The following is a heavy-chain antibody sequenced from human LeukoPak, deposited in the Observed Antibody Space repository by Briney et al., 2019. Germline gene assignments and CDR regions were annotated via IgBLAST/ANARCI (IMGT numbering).Heavy chain of an antibody. J-gene: IGHJ4*02. D-gene: IGHD2-2*01. CDR2: IIPIFGTA. V-gene: IGHV1-69*13. Sequence: EASVKVSRKASGGTFSSHAISWVRQAPGQGLEWMGGIIPIFGTANYAQKFQGRVTITADESTSTAYMELSSLRSEDTAVYYCARLSSPIVVVPAAKGGDWGQGTLVTVSS. CDR3: ARLSSPIVVVPAAKGGD. CDR1: GGTFSSHA.